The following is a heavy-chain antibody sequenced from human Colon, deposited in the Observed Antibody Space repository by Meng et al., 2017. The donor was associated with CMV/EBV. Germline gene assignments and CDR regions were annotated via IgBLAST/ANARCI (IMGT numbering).Heavy chain of an antibody. J-gene: IGHJ4*02. D-gene: IGHD6-19*01. CDR3: VRSSGWSLFDY. V-gene: IGHV1-2*02. Sequence: QVKRRQSGAGVKEPGASVKVSCKTSGYTFSDYYMHWVRQAPGQGLEWMGWIRSDGSATNYAQKFRGRVTMTRDASVSTAYMELSGLTSDDTAVYFCVRSSGWSLFDYWGPGALVTVSS. CDR1: GYTFSDYY. CDR2: IRSDGSAT.